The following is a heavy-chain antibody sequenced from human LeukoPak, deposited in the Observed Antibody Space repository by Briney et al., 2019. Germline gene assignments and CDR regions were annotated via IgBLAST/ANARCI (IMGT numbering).Heavy chain of an antibody. CDR1: GFIFSNCW. J-gene: IGHJ2*01. D-gene: IGHD1-14*01. Sequence: PGGSLRLSCETSGFIFSNCWMTWVRQAPGKGLEWVANIKTDASEKYYADSVKGRFTISRDNAKMSLYLQMNSLRVEDTAVYYCAREHRPEPDYLIYWYFDLWGRGTLVTVSS. V-gene: IGHV3-7*01. CDR2: IKTDASEK. CDR3: AREHRPEPDYLIYWYFDL.